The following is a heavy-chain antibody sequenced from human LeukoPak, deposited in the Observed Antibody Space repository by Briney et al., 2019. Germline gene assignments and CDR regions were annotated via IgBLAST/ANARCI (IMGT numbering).Heavy chain of an antibody. Sequence: GGSLRLSCTASVFTYSHVGMHWVRQAPGKGLEWVAVIWSDGTEEHYSDAVKGRFTISRDNFGNTLYLQMNSLRRDHTAVYYCARDAERGFDYSNSLKYWGQGTLVTVSS. J-gene: IGHJ4*02. D-gene: IGHD4-11*01. CDR1: VFTYSHVG. CDR3: ARDAERGFDYSNSLKY. V-gene: IGHV3-33*08. CDR2: IWSDGTEE.